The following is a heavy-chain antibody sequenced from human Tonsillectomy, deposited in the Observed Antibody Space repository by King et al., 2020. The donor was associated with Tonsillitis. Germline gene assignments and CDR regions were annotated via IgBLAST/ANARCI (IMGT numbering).Heavy chain of an antibody. CDR1: GFPFSGYW. CDR2: INSDGDST. D-gene: IGHD3-10*01. J-gene: IGHJ4*02. CDR3: AKNWGLWF. Sequence: VQLVESGGGLVQPGGSLRLSCAASGFPFSGYWMHWVRQAPGKGLVWVSRINSDGDSTDYADSVKGRFTISRDNAKDTLFLQMNSLRAEDTAVYYCAKNWGLWFGGQGTLVTVSS. V-gene: IGHV3-74*01.